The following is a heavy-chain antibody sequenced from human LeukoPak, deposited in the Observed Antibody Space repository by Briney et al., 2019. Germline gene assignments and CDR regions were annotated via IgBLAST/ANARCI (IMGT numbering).Heavy chain of an antibody. J-gene: IGHJ4*02. CDR3: ATKQWLAPPPDS. CDR1: GFTFSKYW. Sequence: GGSLRLSCAASGFTFSKYWMLWVRQAPGKGLESVSRINTDGTATTYADSVKGRFTVSRDNADNTMFLHMNSVRDEDTAVYYCATKQWLAPPPDSWGQGTPVTVSS. CDR2: INTDGTAT. V-gene: IGHV3-74*01. D-gene: IGHD6-19*01.